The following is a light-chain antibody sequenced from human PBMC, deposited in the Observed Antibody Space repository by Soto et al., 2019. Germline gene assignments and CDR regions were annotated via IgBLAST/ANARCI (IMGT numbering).Light chain of an antibody. V-gene: IGKV3-15*01. CDR3: HQYDNWPPLT. CDR1: QSVSSN. CDR2: GAS. J-gene: IGKJ4*02. Sequence: EIVMTQSPATLSVSPGERATLSCRASQSVSSNLAWYQQIPGQAPRLLIYGASTRATGIPDRFSGSGSGTEFTLTISSLQSEDFALYYCHQYDNWPPLTFGGGTKVEIK.